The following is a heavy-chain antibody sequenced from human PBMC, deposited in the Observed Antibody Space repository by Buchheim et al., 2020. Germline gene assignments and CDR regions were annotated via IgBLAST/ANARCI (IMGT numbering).Heavy chain of an antibody. D-gene: IGHD6-19*01. CDR2: IYYSGNS. Sequence: QLQLQESGPGLVKPSETLSLTCTVSGDSISTSSFWGWIRQSPGKGLDWVGSIYYSGNSYYNMSLKRRATISLDTSKNQCSLKLTSLTAADTAVYFCVRGGEPSNSGWCKFWGPGTL. J-gene: IGHJ4*02. CDR1: GDSISTSSF. CDR3: VRGGEPSNSGWCKF. V-gene: IGHV4-39*07.